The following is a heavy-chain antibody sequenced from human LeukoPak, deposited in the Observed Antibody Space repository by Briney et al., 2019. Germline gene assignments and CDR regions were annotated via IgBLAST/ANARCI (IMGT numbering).Heavy chain of an antibody. D-gene: IGHD3-22*01. Sequence: ASVKVSCKASGYTFTGYYMHWVRQAPGQGLEWMGWINLNSGGTNYAQKFQGRVTMTRDTSISTAYMELSRLRSDGTAVYYCVVIDYYDSSGYPKYYYMDVWGKGTTVTVSS. J-gene: IGHJ6*03. CDR1: GYTFTGYY. CDR3: VVIDYYDSSGYPKYYYMDV. V-gene: IGHV1-2*02. CDR2: INLNSGGT.